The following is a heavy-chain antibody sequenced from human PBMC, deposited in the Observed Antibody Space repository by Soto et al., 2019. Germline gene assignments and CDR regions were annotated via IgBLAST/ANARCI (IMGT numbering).Heavy chain of an antibody. CDR2: IIPIFGTA. J-gene: IGHJ1*01. V-gene: IGHV1-69*12. Sequence: QVQLVQSGAEVKKPGSSVKVSCKASGGTFSSYAISWVRQAPGQGLEWMGGIIPIFGTANYAQKFQGRVTVTADESTSTAYMELSSLRSEDTAVYYCARSVVVAATLAEYFQHWGQGTLVTVSS. CDR1: GGTFSSYA. D-gene: IGHD2-15*01. CDR3: ARSVVVAATLAEYFQH.